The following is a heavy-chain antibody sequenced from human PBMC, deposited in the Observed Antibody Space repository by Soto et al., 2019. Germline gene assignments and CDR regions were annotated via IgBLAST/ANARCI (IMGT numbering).Heavy chain of an antibody. CDR2: IIPILGIA. Sequence: QVQLVQSGAEVKKPGSSVKVSCKASGGTFSSYTISWVRQAPGQGLEWMGRIIPILGIANYAQKFQGRVTITADKSTSTAYMELSSLRSEDTAVYYCAGYSARTPQGDAFDIWGQGTMVTVSS. V-gene: IGHV1-69*02. CDR1: GGTFSSYT. D-gene: IGHD1-26*01. J-gene: IGHJ3*02. CDR3: AGYSARTPQGDAFDI.